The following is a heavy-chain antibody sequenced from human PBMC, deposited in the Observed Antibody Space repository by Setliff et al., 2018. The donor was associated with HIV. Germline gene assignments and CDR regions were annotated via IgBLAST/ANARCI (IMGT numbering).Heavy chain of an antibody. CDR3: ARAALLKLPLGYYYGMDV. V-gene: IGHV4-39*07. Sequence: SETLSLTCTVSGGSISSSSYYWGWIRQPPGKGLEWVGSLYFSGRAYYNPSLKSRVTVSVDASKNHFSLKLSSVTAADTAVYYCARAALLKLPLGYYYGMDVWGQGTTVTV. D-gene: IGHD1-7*01. J-gene: IGHJ6*02. CDR1: GGSISSSSYY. CDR2: LYFSGRA.